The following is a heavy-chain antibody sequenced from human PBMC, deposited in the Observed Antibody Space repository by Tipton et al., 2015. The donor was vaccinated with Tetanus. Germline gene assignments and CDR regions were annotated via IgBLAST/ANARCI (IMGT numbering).Heavy chain of an antibody. V-gene: IGHV4-31*03. Sequence: TLSLTCSVSNGSLTVGGYYWSWIRQHPGKGPEWLGYIFYIGTTYYNPSLQSRISISADTSKNQFSLRLTSVTAADTAVYYCARANYDFPKKGPFDSWGQGTLVIVSS. CDR1: NGSLTVGGYY. D-gene: IGHD3-3*01. CDR3: ARANYDFPKKGPFDS. CDR2: IFYIGTT. J-gene: IGHJ4*02.